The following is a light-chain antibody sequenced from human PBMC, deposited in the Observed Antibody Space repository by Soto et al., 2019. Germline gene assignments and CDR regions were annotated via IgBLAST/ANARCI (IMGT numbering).Light chain of an antibody. V-gene: IGKV1-39*01. CDR2: AAS. CDR1: QSISSY. Sequence: DIQMTQSPSSLSASVGDRVTITCRASQSISSYLNWYQQKPGKAPKLLIYAASSLQSGVPSRFSCSGSGTDFTRTISRLQPEDFATYYCQQSYSTPLTFGGGTKVEIK. J-gene: IGKJ4*01. CDR3: QQSYSTPLT.